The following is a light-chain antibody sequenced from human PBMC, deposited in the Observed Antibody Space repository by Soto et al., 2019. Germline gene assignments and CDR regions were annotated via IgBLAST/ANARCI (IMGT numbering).Light chain of an antibody. CDR2: RNN. V-gene: IGLV1-47*01. CDR3: ASWDDSLGGPV. CDR1: NSNIGSNY. Sequence: QSVLTQPPSASGTPGQTVTISCSGSNSNIGSNYVYWYQQFPGTAPKLLVYRNNQRLSGVPDRVSGSKSGTSASLVISGLRSDDEADYHCASWDDSLGGPVFGGGTKLTVL. J-gene: IGLJ2*01.